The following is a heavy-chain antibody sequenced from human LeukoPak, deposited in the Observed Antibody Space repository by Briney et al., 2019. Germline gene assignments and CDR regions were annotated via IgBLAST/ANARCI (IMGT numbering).Heavy chain of an antibody. D-gene: IGHD3-22*01. V-gene: IGHV4-30-2*01. Sequence: PSETLSLTCAVSGGSISSGGYSWSWIRQPPGKGLEWIGYIYHSGSTYYNPSLKSRVTMSVDTSKNQFSLKLSSVTAADTAVYYCARDKRYYDSSGYYVYYFDYWGQGTLVTVSS. CDR1: GGSISSGGYS. CDR2: IYHSGST. CDR3: ARDKRYYDSSGYYVYYFDY. J-gene: IGHJ4*02.